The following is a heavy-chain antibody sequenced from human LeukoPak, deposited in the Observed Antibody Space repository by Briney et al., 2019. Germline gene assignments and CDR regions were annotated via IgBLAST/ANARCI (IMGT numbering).Heavy chain of an antibody. Sequence: ASVKVSCKASGYTFTSYGISWVRQAPGQGLEWMGWISAYNGNTNYAQKLQGRVTMTRDTSISTAYMELSRLRSDDTAVYYCARERSEVSGSYYLTFDYWGQGTLVTVSS. CDR2: ISAYNGNT. V-gene: IGHV1-18*01. D-gene: IGHD1-26*01. CDR1: GYTFTSYG. CDR3: ARERSEVSGSYYLTFDY. J-gene: IGHJ4*02.